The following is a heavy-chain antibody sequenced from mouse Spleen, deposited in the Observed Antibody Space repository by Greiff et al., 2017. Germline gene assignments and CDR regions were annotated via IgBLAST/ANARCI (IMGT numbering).Heavy chain of an antibody. CDR1: GYTFTDYN. Sequence: VQLKESGPELVKPGASVKIPCKASGYTFTDYNMDWVKQSHGKSLEWIGDINPNNGGTIYNQKFKGKATLTVDKSSSTAYMELRSLTSEDTAVYYCARGGITTGVAYWGQGTLVTVSA. J-gene: IGHJ3*01. V-gene: IGHV1-18*01. D-gene: IGHD2-4*01. CDR3: ARGGITTGVAY. CDR2: INPNNGGT.